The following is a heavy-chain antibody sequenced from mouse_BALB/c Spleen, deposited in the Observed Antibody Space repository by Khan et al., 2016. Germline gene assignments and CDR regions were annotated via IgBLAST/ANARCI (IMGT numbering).Heavy chain of an antibody. CDR1: GYTFTDYA. CDR2: INTYYGDA. V-gene: IGHV1S137*01. J-gene: IGHJ2*01. D-gene: IGHD1-1*01. CDR3: ARDYGSSYDY. Sequence: QVQLQQSGAELVRPGVSVKISCKGSGYTFTDYAMHWVKQSHTKSLEWLGVINTYYGDANYNQKFKGKATMTVDKPSSTAYLELARLTSEDSAIYHCARDYGSSYDYWGHGTTLTVSS.